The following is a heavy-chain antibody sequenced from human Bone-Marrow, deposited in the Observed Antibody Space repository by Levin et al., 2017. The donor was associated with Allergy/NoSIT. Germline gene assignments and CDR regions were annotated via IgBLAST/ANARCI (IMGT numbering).Heavy chain of an antibody. CDR3: VKDLWVD. V-gene: IGHV3-23*01. CDR2: ISETGGRT. D-gene: IGHD1-26*01. J-gene: IGHJ4*02. CDR1: GFTFNGYT. Sequence: PSETLSLTCAASGFTFNGYTMAWVRQAPGKGLEWVSTISETGGRTYYADSVKGRFTISRDNSKNTLYLQMNGLRADDTAVYFCVKDLWVDWGQGTLVTVSS.